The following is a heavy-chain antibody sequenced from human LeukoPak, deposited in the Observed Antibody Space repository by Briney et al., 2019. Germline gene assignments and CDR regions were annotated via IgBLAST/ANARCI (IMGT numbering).Heavy chain of an antibody. CDR3: ARDPEGLDAFEI. J-gene: IGHJ3*02. CDR1: GGSISGYY. Sequence: KPSETLSLTCTVSGGSISGYYWSWIRQPAGKGLEWIGRIYSGNSNYNLSLKSRVTMSVDTSKNQLSLKLSSVTAADTAVYHCARDPEGLDAFEIWGQGTMVTVSS. V-gene: IGHV4-4*07. D-gene: IGHD1-14*01. CDR2: IYSGNS.